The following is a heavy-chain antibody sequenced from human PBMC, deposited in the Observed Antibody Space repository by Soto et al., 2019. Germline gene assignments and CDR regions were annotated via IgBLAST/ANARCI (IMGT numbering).Heavy chain of an antibody. D-gene: IGHD3-10*01. CDR3: ARHARNYYGSGSPNWFDP. CDR1: GGSISSSSYY. Sequence: SETLSLTCTVSGGSISSSSYYWGWIRQPPGKGLEWIGSIYYSGSTYYNPSLKSRVTISVDTSKNQFSLKLSSVTAADTAVYYCARHARNYYGSGSPNWFDPWGQGTLVTVSS. V-gene: IGHV4-39*01. CDR2: IYYSGST. J-gene: IGHJ5*02.